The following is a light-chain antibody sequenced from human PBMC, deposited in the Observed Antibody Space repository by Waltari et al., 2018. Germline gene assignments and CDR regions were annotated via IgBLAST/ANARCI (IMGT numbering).Light chain of an antibody. CDR2: MVC. CDR1: QSLRYTDEDTY. CDR3: MQGTHWPPWT. J-gene: IGKJ1*01. Sequence: DVVLTQSPLSRSVTLRQPASISCSSSQSLRYTDEDTYLNWYQQRPGQSPRRLISMVCSRDFGVPDRFSGSGSGTDFTLNISRVEAEDVAIYYCMQGTHWPPWTFGQGTKVEIK. V-gene: IGKV2-30*01.